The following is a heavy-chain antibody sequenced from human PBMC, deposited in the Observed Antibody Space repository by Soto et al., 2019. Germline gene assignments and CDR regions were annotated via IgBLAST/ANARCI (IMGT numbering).Heavy chain of an antibody. CDR3: ARVGRLITAAGLLDA. V-gene: IGHV4-59*01. J-gene: IGHJ5*02. D-gene: IGHD6-13*01. CDR2: IYYSGSP. CDR1: NGSIGSSY. Sequence: XETLSLTGTISNGSIGSSYWTWIRQPPGKGLEWIGHIYYSGSPYYNPSLKSRLTLSLDTSKNQFSLKLTSVTAADTAVYYCARVGRLITAAGLLDAWAQGTLVTVSS.